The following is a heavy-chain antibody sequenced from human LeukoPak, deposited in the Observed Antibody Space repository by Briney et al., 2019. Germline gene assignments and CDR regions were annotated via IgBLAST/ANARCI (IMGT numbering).Heavy chain of an antibody. J-gene: IGHJ5*02. Sequence: ASVTVSFTSSGYTFTCYYMHWVRHAPGQGLEWMGCINPNSGGTNYAQKFQGRVTMTRDTSISTAYMELSRLRSDDTGVYYCAREVYGWFEPWGQGTLVTVSS. CDR1: GYTFTCYY. D-gene: IGHD3-10*01. V-gene: IGHV1-2*02. CDR3: AREVYGWFEP. CDR2: INPNSGGT.